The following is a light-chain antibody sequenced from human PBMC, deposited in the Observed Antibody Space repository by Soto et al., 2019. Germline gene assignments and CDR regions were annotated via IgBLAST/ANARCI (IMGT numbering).Light chain of an antibody. CDR3: QHYNNWPPWT. V-gene: IGKV3-15*01. Sequence: EIVMTQSPATLSVSPGERATLSCRASQSLRTDLAWYQQKSGQPPRLLIYGASTRATGIPARFSGSGSGTEFTLTIRSLQSEDFAVYYCQHYNNWPPWTFGPGTKVEIK. J-gene: IGKJ1*01. CDR1: QSLRTD. CDR2: GAS.